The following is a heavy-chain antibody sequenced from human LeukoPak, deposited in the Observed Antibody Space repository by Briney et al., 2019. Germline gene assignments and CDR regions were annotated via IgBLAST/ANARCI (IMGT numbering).Heavy chain of an antibody. J-gene: IGHJ6*04. Sequence: SETLSLTCTVSGGSLSGYYWGWIRQPPGKGLECIGYIHSTEGTAHNASLKSRLTISLDTSKNQLSLTLSSVTAADTAIYYCARHVYGEGVVVWGKGTTVTVSS. CDR1: GGSLSGYY. V-gene: IGHV4-59*08. CDR3: ARHVYGEGVVV. CDR2: IHSTEGT. D-gene: IGHD2-8*01.